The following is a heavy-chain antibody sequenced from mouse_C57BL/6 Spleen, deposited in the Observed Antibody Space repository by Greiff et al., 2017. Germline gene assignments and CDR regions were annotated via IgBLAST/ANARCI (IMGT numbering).Heavy chain of an antibody. CDR1: GYTFTSYW. Sequence: QVQLQQPGAELVKPGASVKLSCKASGYTFTSYWMHWVKQRPGQGLELIGMIHPNSGSTNYNEKFKSKATLTVDKSSSTAYMQLSSLTSEDSAVYYGARTVFRNSFAYWGQGTLVTGSA. D-gene: IGHD2-1*01. CDR2: IHPNSGST. J-gene: IGHJ3*01. V-gene: IGHV1-64*01. CDR3: ARTVFRNSFAY.